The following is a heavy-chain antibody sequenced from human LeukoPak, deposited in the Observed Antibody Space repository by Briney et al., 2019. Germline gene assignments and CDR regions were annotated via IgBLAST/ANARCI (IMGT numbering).Heavy chain of an antibody. V-gene: IGHV3-7*01. D-gene: IGHD3-9*01. Sequence: GGSLRLSCAASGFTFSSYWMTWVRQAPGKGLEWVANIKEDGSEKQYGDSVKGRLTISRDNDRNSLFLEMNNLRAEDTAVYYCARDRGYDILTGYTYSYYYMDVWGKGTTVTISS. J-gene: IGHJ6*03. CDR2: IKEDGSEK. CDR3: ARDRGYDILTGYTYSYYYMDV. CDR1: GFTFSSYW.